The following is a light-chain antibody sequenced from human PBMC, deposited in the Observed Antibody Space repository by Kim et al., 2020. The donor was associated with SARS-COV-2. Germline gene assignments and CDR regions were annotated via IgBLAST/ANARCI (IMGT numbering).Light chain of an antibody. V-gene: IGKV1-5*01. Sequence: DIQMTQSPSTLSASVGDRVTITGRASQSISSWLAWYQQKPGKAPKLLIYDASSLESGVPSRFSGSGSGTEFTLTISSLQHDDFATYYCQQYHIDSPYTFGQGTKLEIK. J-gene: IGKJ2*01. CDR2: DAS. CDR3: QQYHIDSPYT. CDR1: QSISSW.